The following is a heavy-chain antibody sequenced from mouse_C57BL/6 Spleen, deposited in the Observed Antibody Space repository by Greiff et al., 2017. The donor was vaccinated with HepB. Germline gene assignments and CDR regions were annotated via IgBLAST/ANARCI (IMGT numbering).Heavy chain of an antibody. CDR3: ARSEYYYGSSYDYYAMDY. CDR2: INPYNGDT. D-gene: IGHD1-1*01. CDR1: GYSFTGYF. Sequence: EVQLQQSGPELVKPGDSVKISCKASGYSFTGYFMNWVMQSHGKSLEWIGRINPYNGDTFYNQKFKGKATLTVDKSSSTAHMELRSLTSEDSAVYYCARSEYYYGSSYDYYAMDYWGQGTSVTVSS. J-gene: IGHJ4*01. V-gene: IGHV1-20*01.